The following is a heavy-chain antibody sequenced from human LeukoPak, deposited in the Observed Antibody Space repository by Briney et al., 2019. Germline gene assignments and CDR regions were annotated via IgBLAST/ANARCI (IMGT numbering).Heavy chain of an antibody. J-gene: IGHJ4*02. CDR1: GFTFSSYS. Sequence: GGPLRLSCAASGFTFSSYSMNWVRQAPGKGLEWVSSISSSSSYIYYADSVKGRFTISRDNAKNSLYLQMNRLRAEDTAVYYCARSRYYDILTGDYWGQGTLVTVSS. V-gene: IGHV3-21*01. D-gene: IGHD3-9*01. CDR3: ARSRYYDILTGDY. CDR2: ISSSSSYI.